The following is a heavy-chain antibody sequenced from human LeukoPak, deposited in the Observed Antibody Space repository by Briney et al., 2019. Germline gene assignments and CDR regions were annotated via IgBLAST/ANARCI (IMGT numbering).Heavy chain of an antibody. V-gene: IGHV4-39*07. CDR2: IYYSGST. CDR1: GGSVSSSSYY. J-gene: IGHJ4*02. Sequence: KPSETLSLTCTVSGGSVSSSSYYWGWIRQPPGKGLEWIGSIYYSGSTYYNPSLKSRVTISVDTSKNQFSLKLSSVTAADTAVYYCARRRALWGSGKPFDYWGQGTLVTVSS. CDR3: ARRRALWGSGKPFDY. D-gene: IGHD3-10*01.